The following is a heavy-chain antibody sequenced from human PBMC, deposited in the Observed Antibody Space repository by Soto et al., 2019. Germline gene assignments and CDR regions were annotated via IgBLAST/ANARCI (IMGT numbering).Heavy chain of an antibody. CDR1: GFSFSSYA. D-gene: IGHD6-19*01. J-gene: IGHJ5*02. CDR2: ISHDGINK. V-gene: IGHV3-30-3*01. Sequence: QVRLVESGGGVVQPGRSRRLSCTASGFSFSSYAMYWFRQPPGKGLEWVAVISHDGINKHYADSVKGRVTVSRDNSNHSLDLQLNSLRGEDTAMYYCARDMYSSDYFVKWSEPWGQGPLVTVSS. CDR3: ARDMYSSDYFVKWSEP.